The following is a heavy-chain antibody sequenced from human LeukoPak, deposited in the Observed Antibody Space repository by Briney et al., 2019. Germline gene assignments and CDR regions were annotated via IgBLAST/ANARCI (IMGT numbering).Heavy chain of an antibody. CDR2: IYYSGST. V-gene: IGHV4-59*12. Sequence: PSETLSLTCTVPGGSISSYYWSWIRQPPGKGLEWIGYIYYSGSTNYNPSLKSRVTMSVDTSKNQFSLNLSSVTAADTAVYYCARDVARTLDYWGQGTLVTVSS. J-gene: IGHJ4*02. CDR1: GGSISSYY. D-gene: IGHD5-12*01. CDR3: ARDVARTLDY.